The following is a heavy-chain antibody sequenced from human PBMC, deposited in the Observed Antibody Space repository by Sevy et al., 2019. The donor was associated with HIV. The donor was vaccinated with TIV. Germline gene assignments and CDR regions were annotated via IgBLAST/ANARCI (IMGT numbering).Heavy chain of an antibody. CDR3: TTKHGFWSGYYYFDY. V-gene: IGHV3-15*01. J-gene: IGHJ4*02. CDR2: IKSKTDGGTT. CDR1: GLTFNNAW. Sequence: GGSLRHSCAASGLTFNNAWMTWVRQAPGMGLEWVGRIKSKTDGGTTDYAAPVKSRFTISRDDSKNTLYLQMNSLKTEDTAVYYCTTKHGFWSGYYYFDYWGQGTLVTVSS. D-gene: IGHD3-3*01.